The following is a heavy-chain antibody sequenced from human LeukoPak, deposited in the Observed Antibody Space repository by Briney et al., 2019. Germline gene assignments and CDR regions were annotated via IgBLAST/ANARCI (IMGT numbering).Heavy chain of an antibody. CDR3: ARGGYCTSTSCFLPDY. CDR2: INPNSGGT. Sequence: ASVKVSCKASGYTFTDYYMHWGRQAPGQGLEWMGWINPNSGGTKFAQKFQGRVTVTRDTSIRTAYMELSRLRSDDTAVYYCARGGYCTSTSCFLPDYWGQGTLVTVSS. J-gene: IGHJ4*02. V-gene: IGHV1-2*02. CDR1: GYTFTDYY. D-gene: IGHD2-2*01.